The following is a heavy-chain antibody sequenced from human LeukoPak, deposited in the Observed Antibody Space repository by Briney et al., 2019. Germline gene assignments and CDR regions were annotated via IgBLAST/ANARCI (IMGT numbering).Heavy chain of an antibody. D-gene: IGHD2-15*01. CDR1: GDSVSSNSAA. J-gene: IGHJ3*02. CDR2: TYYRSKWYN. V-gene: IGHV6-1*01. Sequence: SQTLSLTCAISGDSVSSNSAAWNWIRQSPSRGLEWLGRTYYRSKWYNDYAVSVKSRITINPDTSKNQFSLQLNSVTPEDTAVYYCARDPYCSGGSCYPLDAFDIWGQGTMVTVSS. CDR3: ARDPYCSGGSCYPLDAFDI.